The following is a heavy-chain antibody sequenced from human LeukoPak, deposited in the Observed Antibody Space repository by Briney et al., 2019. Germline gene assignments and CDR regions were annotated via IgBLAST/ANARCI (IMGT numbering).Heavy chain of an antibody. Sequence: ASVTVSFTFSAYTLTELSMHWVRQPPGKGSAWMGGFAPEDGETIYAQKFQGRVTMTEDTSTDTAYMDLSSLRSEDTAVYYCATDRGYWGQGTLVTVSS. J-gene: IGHJ4*02. CDR3: ATDRGY. D-gene: IGHD3-10*01. V-gene: IGHV1-24*01. CDR2: FAPEDGET. CDR1: AYTLTELS.